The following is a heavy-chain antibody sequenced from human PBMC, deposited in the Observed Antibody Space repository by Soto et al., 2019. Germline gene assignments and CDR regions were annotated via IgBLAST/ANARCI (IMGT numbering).Heavy chain of an antibody. Sequence: GGSLRLSCAASGFTFDDYAMHWVRQAPGKGLEWVSGISWNSGSIGYADSVKGRFTISRDNSKNTLFLQMNSLRAEDTAVYYCARVITMVRGVTDWFDPWGQGTLVTVSS. CDR3: ARVITMVRGVTDWFDP. D-gene: IGHD3-10*01. CDR1: GFTFDDYA. V-gene: IGHV3-9*01. J-gene: IGHJ5*02. CDR2: ISWNSGSI.